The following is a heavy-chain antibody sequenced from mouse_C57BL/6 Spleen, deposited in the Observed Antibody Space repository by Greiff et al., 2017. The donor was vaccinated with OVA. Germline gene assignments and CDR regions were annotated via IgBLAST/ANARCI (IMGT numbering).Heavy chain of an antibody. V-gene: IGHV1-26*01. CDR3: ARDWERFAY. CDR1: GYTFTDYY. Sequence: VQLQQSGPELVKPGASVKISCKASGYTFTDYYMNWVKQSHGKSLEWIGDINPNNGGTSYNQKFKGKATLTVDKSSSTAYMELRSLTSEDSAVYYCARDWERFAYWGQGTLVTVSA. CDR2: INPNNGGT. J-gene: IGHJ3*01. D-gene: IGHD4-1*01.